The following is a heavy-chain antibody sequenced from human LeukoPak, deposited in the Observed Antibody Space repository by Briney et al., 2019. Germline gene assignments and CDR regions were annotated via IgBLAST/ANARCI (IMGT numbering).Heavy chain of an antibody. D-gene: IGHD3-22*01. CDR2: IKSKTDGGTT. J-gene: IGHJ4*02. CDR3: TTGGLYSDYYDSSGYDY. CDR1: GFAFSSYA. Sequence: GGSLRLSCAASGFAFSSYAMSWVRQAPGKGLEWVGRIKSKTDGGTTDYAAPVKGRFTISRDDSKNTLYLQMNSLKTEDTAVYYCTTGGLYSDYYDSSGYDYWGQGTLVTVSS. V-gene: IGHV3-15*01.